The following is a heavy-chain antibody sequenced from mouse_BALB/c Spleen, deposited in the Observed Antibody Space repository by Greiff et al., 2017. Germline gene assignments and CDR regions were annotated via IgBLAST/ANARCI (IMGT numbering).Heavy chain of an antibody. Sequence: EVKLMESGTVLVRPGASVKMSCKASGYSFTSYWMHWVKQRPGQSLEWIGAIYPGNSDTSYNQKFKGKAKLTAVTSASTDYMELSSLSNEDSAVYYGTKAVSYAMDYWGQGTSVTVSS. D-gene: IGHD3-3*01. CDR2: IYPGNSDT. CDR3: TKAVSYAMDY. J-gene: IGHJ4*01. V-gene: IGHV1-5*01. CDR1: GYSFTSYW.